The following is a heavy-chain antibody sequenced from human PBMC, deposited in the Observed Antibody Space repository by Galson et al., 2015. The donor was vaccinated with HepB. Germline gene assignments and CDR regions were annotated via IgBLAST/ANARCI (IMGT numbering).Heavy chain of an antibody. Sequence: SLRLSCAASGFTFSSYGMHWVRQAPGKGLEWVAVIWYDGSNKYYADSVKGRFTISRDNSKNTLYLQMNSLRAEDTAVYYCARAVPSVADPLDYWGQGTLVTVSS. D-gene: IGHD6-19*01. CDR2: IWYDGSNK. J-gene: IGHJ4*02. CDR3: ARAVPSVADPLDY. V-gene: IGHV3-33*01. CDR1: GFTFSSYG.